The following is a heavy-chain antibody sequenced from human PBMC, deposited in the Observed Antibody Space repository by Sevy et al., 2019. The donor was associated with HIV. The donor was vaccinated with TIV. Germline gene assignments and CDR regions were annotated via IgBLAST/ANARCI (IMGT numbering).Heavy chain of an antibody. CDR2: IYPGDSEA. CDR1: GYVFPSYW. D-gene: IGHD6-25*01. J-gene: IGHJ3*01. Sequence: GESLKISCRGSGYVFPSYWIGWVRQLPGQGPEWMGIIYPGDSEARYSPSFQGQVTFSADKSIDTAYLQWSSLKASDTAMYYCATHRGIRAAVKPDAFHLWGQGTMVTVSS. CDR3: ATHRGIRAAVKPDAFHL. V-gene: IGHV5-51*01.